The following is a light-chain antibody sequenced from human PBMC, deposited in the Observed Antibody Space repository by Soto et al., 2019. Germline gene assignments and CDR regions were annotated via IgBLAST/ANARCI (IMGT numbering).Light chain of an antibody. CDR3: QVWDYDTDHFV. V-gene: IGLV3-21*02. CDR2: ADS. J-gene: IGLJ1*01. Sequence: LAQAPSVSVAPGQTARIGCGGDNIGSKSVHWYQQRPGQAPVLVVYADSDRPSGIPERFSGSNPGNTATLTISRVEAGDEADYYCQVWDYDTDHFVFGPGTKVTVL. CDR1: NIGSKS.